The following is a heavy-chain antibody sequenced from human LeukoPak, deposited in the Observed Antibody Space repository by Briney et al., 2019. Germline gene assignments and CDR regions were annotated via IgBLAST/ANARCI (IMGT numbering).Heavy chain of an antibody. J-gene: IGHJ3*02. V-gene: IGHV3-30*04. CDR2: ISYDGSNK. Sequence: GRSLRLSCAASGFTFTSYAMHWVRQAPGKGLEWVAVISYDGSNKYYADSVKGRFTISRDNSKNTLYLQMNSLRAKDTAVYYCARTPYYSDRSYAFDIWGQGTMVTVSS. CDR3: ARTPYYSDRSYAFDI. CDR1: GFTFTSYA. D-gene: IGHD3-22*01.